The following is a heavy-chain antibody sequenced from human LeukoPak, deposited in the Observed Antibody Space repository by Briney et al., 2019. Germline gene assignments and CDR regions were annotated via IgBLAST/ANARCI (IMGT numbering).Heavy chain of an antibody. V-gene: IGHV3-74*03. J-gene: IGHJ4*02. CDR2: IRCDGSTT. CDR1: GFTFSSRW. Sequence: RTGGALRLSCAASGFTFSSRWMYWVRQTPAEGLMFVEPIRCDGSTTKYADSVKGRFTISRDNAVTTLYLQMTSLRAEDTAVYYCARSSSDVWGQGTLVTVSS. D-gene: IGHD2-2*01. CDR3: ARSSSDV.